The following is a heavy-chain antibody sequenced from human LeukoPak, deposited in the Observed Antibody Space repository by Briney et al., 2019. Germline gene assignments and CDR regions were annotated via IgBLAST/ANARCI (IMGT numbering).Heavy chain of an antibody. J-gene: IGHJ4*02. CDR1: GVSISSYY. CDR3: ARARSSGYSFDY. Sequence: PSETLSLTCTVSGVSISSYYWNWIRQPPGKGLEWIGYIYYSGSTNYNPSLKSRVTISVDTSKNQFSLKLSSVTAADTAVYYCARARSSGYSFDYWGQGTLVTVSS. CDR2: IYYSGST. V-gene: IGHV4-59*01. D-gene: IGHD3-22*01.